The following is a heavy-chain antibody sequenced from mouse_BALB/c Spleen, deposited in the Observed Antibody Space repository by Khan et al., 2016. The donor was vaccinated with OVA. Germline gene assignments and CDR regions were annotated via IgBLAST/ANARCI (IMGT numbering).Heavy chain of an antibody. D-gene: IGHD2-1*01. Sequence: MQLEESGAELVRPGALVKLSCKASGFNIKDYYILWVKQRPEQGLEWIGWIDPENGNTIYDPKFQAKASITADTSSNTAYLQLSSLTSEDTVVYYCARRGYGNYWFAYWGQGTLVTVSA. CDR1: GFNIKDYY. J-gene: IGHJ3*01. CDR3: ARRGYGNYWFAY. CDR2: IDPENGNT. V-gene: IGHV14-1*02.